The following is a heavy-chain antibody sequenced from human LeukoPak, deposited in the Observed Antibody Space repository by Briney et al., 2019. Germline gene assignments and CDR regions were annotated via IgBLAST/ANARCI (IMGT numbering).Heavy chain of an antibody. V-gene: IGHV1-18*01. J-gene: IGHJ6*02. CDR3: ARDGYIVVVPAARHYYYGMDV. CDR1: GGTFSSYA. D-gene: IGHD2-2*01. CDR2: ISAYNGNT. Sequence: ASVKVSCKASGGTFSSYAISWVRQAPGQGLEWMGWISAYNGNTNYAQKLQGRVTMTTDTSTSTAYMELRSLRSDDTAVYYCARDGYIVVVPAARHYYYGMDVWGQGTTVTVSS.